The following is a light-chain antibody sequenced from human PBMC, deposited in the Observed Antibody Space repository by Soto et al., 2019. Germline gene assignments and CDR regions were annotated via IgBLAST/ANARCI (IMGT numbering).Light chain of an antibody. CDR1: QSIGTS. J-gene: IGKJ4*01. CDR3: QQRASWPPFT. CDR2: DAF. V-gene: IGKV3-11*01. Sequence: EIVLTQSPATLSMSPGESATLSCRASQSIGTSLAWYQHRPGQPPRLLIYDAFNRATGIPARFSGGGSGTEFTLVVRGIEPEAFVACYWQQRASWPPFTFGGGTKVDIK.